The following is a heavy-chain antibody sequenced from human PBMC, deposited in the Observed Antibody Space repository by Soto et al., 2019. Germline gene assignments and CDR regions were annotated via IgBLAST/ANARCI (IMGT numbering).Heavy chain of an antibody. J-gene: IGHJ3*01. CDR1: GFTFSYYW. CDR3: ARGDRVAVDL. CDR2: IHSDGSST. V-gene: IGHV3-74*01. Sequence: EVQLVESGGGLVRPGGSLRLSCAASGFTFSYYWMNWVRQAPGKGLVWVSRIHSDGSSTTYADFVKGRFIISRDNAMNTVDLQMNSVRVEDTAVYYCARGDRVAVDLLGQGTVVTVYS.